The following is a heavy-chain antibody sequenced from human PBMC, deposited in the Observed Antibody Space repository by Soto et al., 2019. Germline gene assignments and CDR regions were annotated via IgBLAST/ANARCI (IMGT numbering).Heavy chain of an antibody. CDR1: GFTFNTNG. V-gene: IGHV3-74*01. D-gene: IGHD1-1*01. J-gene: IGHJ4*02. CDR2: IDNDGSAT. CDR3: ARDNWNSY. Sequence: EVQLVESGGGLVQPGGSLRLSCLASGFTFNTNGMTWVGKAPGKGLEWVSRIDNDGSATTYADSVKGRFTISRDNAKNTLFLQMNTLRVDDTAVYYCARDNWNSYWGQGTLVTVSS.